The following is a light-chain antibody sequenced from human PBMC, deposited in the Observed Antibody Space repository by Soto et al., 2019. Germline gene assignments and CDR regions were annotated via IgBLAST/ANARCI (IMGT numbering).Light chain of an antibody. CDR3: QQYYSTPPT. CDR1: QSVLYSSNNKNC. Sequence: DIVMTQSPDSLAVSLGERATNNCKSSQSVLYSSNNKNCLAWYQQKPGQPPKLLIYWASTRESGVPDRFSGSGSGTDFTLTISSLQAEDVAVYYCQQYYSTPPTFGQGTKVEIK. J-gene: IGKJ1*01. V-gene: IGKV4-1*01. CDR2: WAS.